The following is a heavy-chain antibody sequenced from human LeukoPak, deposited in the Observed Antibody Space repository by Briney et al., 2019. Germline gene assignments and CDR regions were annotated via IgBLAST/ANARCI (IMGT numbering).Heavy chain of an antibody. CDR3: ARVEGSGWFYYDY. D-gene: IGHD6-19*01. Sequence: ASVKVSCKASGGTVSSYGISWVRQAPGQGLEWMGGIIPIFGTPNYAQKFQGRVTITADESTSTAYMELSSLRSEDTAVYYCARVEGSGWFYYDYWGQGTLVTVSS. CDR1: GGTVSSYG. V-gene: IGHV1-69*13. J-gene: IGHJ4*02. CDR2: IIPIFGTP.